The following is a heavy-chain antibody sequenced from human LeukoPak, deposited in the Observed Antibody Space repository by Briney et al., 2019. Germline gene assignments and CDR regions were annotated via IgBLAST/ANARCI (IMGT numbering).Heavy chain of an antibody. J-gene: IGHJ4*02. CDR2: IIPIFGTA. CDR3: ARDQHCSSTSCYTDHIFDY. Sequence: SVKVSCKASGGTFSSYAISWVRQAPGQGLEWMGGIIPIFGTANYAQKFQGRVTITADESTSTAYMELSSLRSEDTAVYYCARDQHCSSTSCYTDHIFDYWDQGILVTVSS. CDR1: GGTFSSYA. V-gene: IGHV1-69*13. D-gene: IGHD2-2*02.